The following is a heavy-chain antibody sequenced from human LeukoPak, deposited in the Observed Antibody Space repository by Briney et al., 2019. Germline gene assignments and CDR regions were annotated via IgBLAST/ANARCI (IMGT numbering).Heavy chain of an antibody. CDR3: ARDLIAARLNWFDP. Sequence: SETLSLTCTVSGGSISSSSYYWGWIRQPPGKGLEWIGSIYYSGSTYCNPSLKSRVTISVDTSKNQFSLKLSSVTAADTAVYYCARDLIAARLNWFDPWGQGTLVTVSS. V-gene: IGHV4-39*07. J-gene: IGHJ5*02. CDR1: GGSISSSSYY. CDR2: IYYSGST. D-gene: IGHD6-6*01.